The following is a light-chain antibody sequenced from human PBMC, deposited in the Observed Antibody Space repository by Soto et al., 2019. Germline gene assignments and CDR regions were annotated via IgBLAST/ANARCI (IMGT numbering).Light chain of an antibody. CDR1: QSVGSVY. V-gene: IGKV3-20*01. J-gene: IGKJ4*02. Sequence: EIVLTQSPGTLSLSPGERATLSCRASQSVGSVYLAWYQQKPGQAPRLLIYGTSNTATGVPNRFSGSGAGTDFTLTISRLEPEDFAVYYCQQYDTYPLTFSGGTKVELK. CDR2: GTS. CDR3: QQYDTYPLT.